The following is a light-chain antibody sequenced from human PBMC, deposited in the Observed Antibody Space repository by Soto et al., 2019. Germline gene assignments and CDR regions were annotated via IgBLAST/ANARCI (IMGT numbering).Light chain of an antibody. Sequence: DILMTQSPSSLSASVGDRVTITCRASQSISSYLNWYQHKPGKAPRLLIYAASSLQSGVPSRFIGSGSGTDFTLTISSLQPEDSAAYYCQQSYSTPVDFGQGTKLEIK. CDR1: QSISSY. J-gene: IGKJ2*01. CDR2: AAS. CDR3: QQSYSTPVD. V-gene: IGKV1-39*01.